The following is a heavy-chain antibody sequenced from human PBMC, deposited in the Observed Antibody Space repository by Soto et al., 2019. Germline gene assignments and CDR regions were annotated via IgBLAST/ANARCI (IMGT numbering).Heavy chain of an antibody. CDR2: IIPILGIA. D-gene: IGHD3-10*01. Sequence: QVQLVQSGAEVKKPGSSVKVSCKASGGTFSSYTISWVRQAPGQGLEWMGRIIPILGIANYEQKFQGRVTITADKSTSTAYMELSRLRSEDTAVYYCAREEYYYGSGAFFDYWGQGTLVTVSS. J-gene: IGHJ4*02. CDR3: AREEYYYGSGAFFDY. CDR1: GGTFSSYT. V-gene: IGHV1-69*08.